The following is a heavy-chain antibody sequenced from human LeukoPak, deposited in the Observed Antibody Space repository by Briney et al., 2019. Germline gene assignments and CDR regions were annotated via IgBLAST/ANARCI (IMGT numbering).Heavy chain of an antibody. CDR1: GGSMNSYY. J-gene: IGHJ4*02. Sequence: PSETLSLTCSVSGGSMNSYYWSWVRQAPGKGLEWVSAISGSGGSTYYADSVKGRFTISRDNSKTTLYLQMNSLRAEDTAVYYCAKGGYDFWSGYYTGIDYWGQGTLVTVSS. V-gene: IGHV3-23*01. CDR2: ISGSGGST. CDR3: AKGGYDFWSGYYTGIDY. D-gene: IGHD3-3*01.